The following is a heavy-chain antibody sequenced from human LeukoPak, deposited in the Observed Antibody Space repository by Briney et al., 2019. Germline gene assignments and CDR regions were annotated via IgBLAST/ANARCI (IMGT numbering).Heavy chain of an antibody. V-gene: IGHV3-21*01. J-gene: IGHJ3*02. CDR1: GFTFSGYS. Sequence: PGGSLRLSCAASGFTFSGYSMNWVRQAPGKGLEWVSSIDSSSSYIYYTDTMKGRFTVSRDNAQNSLYLQMNSLRAEDTAVYYCARGHSGSYQRTDAFDIWGQGTMVTVSS. D-gene: IGHD1-26*01. CDR2: IDSSSSYI. CDR3: ARGHSGSYQRTDAFDI.